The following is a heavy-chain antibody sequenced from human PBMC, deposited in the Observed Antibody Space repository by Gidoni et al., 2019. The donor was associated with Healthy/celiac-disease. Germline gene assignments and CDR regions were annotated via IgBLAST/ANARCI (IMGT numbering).Heavy chain of an antibody. V-gene: IGHV4-59*08. CDR3: ARQGRGRQQLESLVYFDY. Sequence: QVQLQESGPGLVKPSETLSLTCTVSGGSISSYYWSWIRQPPGKGLEWIGYIYYSGSTNYNPSLKSRVTISVDTSKNQFSLKLSSVTAADTAVYYCARQGRGRQQLESLVYFDYWGQGTLVTVSS. CDR2: IYYSGST. J-gene: IGHJ4*02. CDR1: GGSISSYY. D-gene: IGHD6-13*01.